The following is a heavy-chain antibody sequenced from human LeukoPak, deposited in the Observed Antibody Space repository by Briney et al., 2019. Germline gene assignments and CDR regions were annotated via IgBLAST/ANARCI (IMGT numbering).Heavy chain of an antibody. CDR2: IYVGGST. D-gene: IGHD4-17*01. V-gene: IGHV3-53*01. Sequence: GGSLRLSCAASGFTVSNSYMSWVRQAPGKGLEWVSMIYVGGSTLYAGSVKGRFTISRDNSKNTLYLQMDSLRAEDTAIYYCTRAALNDYAANWGQGSLVTVSS. J-gene: IGHJ4*02. CDR1: GFTVSNSY. CDR3: TRAALNDYAAN.